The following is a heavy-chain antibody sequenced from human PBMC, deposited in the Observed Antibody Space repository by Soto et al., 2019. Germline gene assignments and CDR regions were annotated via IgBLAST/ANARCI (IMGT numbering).Heavy chain of an antibody. V-gene: IGHV4-59*01. CDR1: GGSISSYY. CDR2: IYYSGST. J-gene: IGHJ6*02. Sequence: SETLSLTCTVSGGSISSYYWSWIRQPPGKGLEWIGYIYYSGSTNNNPSLKRRVTISVDTSKNLFSLKLSSVTAADTAVYYCARGRGMYYYGSGSPHASYYYYGMDVWGQGTTVTVSS. D-gene: IGHD3-10*01. CDR3: ARGRGMYYYGSGSPHASYYYYGMDV.